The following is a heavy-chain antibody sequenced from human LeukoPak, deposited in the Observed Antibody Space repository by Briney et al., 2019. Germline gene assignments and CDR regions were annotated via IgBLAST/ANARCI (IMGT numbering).Heavy chain of an antibody. CDR3: ARAYYDSSDYYPDY. CDR1: GYTFTGYY. J-gene: IGHJ4*02. CDR2: INPNSGGT. D-gene: IGHD3-22*01. V-gene: IGHV1-2*06. Sequence: ASVKVSCKASGYTFTGYYMHWVRQAPGQGLEWMGRINPNSGGTNYAQKFQGRVTMTRDTSISTAYMELSRLRSDDTAVYYCARAYYDSSDYYPDYWGQGTLVTVSS.